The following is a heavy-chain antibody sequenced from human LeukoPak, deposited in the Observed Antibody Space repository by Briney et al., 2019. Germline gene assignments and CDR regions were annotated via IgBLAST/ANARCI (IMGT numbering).Heavy chain of an antibody. V-gene: IGHV4-39*01. Sequence: SETLSLTCTVSGGSISSGPFYWGWIRQPPGKGLEWIATIYYSGYTYYNSSLQSRVSISVDTSKTQFSLQLTSVTAADTAVYYCARLVGAATDPFDYWGQGTLVTVSS. J-gene: IGHJ4*02. CDR3: ARLVGAATDPFDY. CDR2: IYYSGYT. CDR1: GGSISSGPFY. D-gene: IGHD2-15*01.